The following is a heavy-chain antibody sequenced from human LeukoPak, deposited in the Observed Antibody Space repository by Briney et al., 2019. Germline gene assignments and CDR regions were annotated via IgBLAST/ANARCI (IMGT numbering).Heavy chain of an antibody. CDR1: GFTFSSYT. V-gene: IGHV3-30-3*01. CDR2: ISYDGSNK. Sequence: PGGSLRLSCAASGFTFSSYTIHWVRQAPGKGLEWVTIISYDGSNKYYADSVKGRFTISRDNAKNTLYLQMNSLRAEDTAVYYCSREQHGGRYFDYWGQGTLVTVSS. CDR3: SREQHGGRYFDY. D-gene: IGHD3-16*01. J-gene: IGHJ4*02.